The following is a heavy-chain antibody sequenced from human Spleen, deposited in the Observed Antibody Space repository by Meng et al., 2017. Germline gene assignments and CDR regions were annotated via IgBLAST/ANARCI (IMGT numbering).Heavy chain of an antibody. D-gene: IGHD4-23*01. J-gene: IGHJ4*02. CDR1: GGSISSGYYS. Sequence: QLQLRESGSGLVKPSQTLSLTCAVSGGSISSGYYSWGWIRQPPGKGLEWIGYIYHSGSTYYNPSLKSRVTISIDRSKNQFSLWLTSVTAADTAVYYCARLTPAIDYWGQGTLVTVSS. V-gene: IGHV4-30-2*01. CDR3: ARLTPAIDY. CDR2: IYHSGST.